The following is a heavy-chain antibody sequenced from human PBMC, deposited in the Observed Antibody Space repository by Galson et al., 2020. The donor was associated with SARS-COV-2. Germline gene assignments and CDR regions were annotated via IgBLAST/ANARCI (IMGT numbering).Heavy chain of an antibody. J-gene: IGHJ4*02. CDR1: GFTSSSYE. CDR2: ISSSGSTI. V-gene: IGHV3-48*03. D-gene: IGHD2-8*01. Sequence: GGSLRLSCAASGFTSSSYEMTWVRQAPGKGLEWVSYISSSGSTIYYADSVKGRFTISRDNAKNSLYLQMNSLRAEDTTVYYCARGGIVLMVYDGVDYWGQGTLVTVSS. CDR3: ARGGIVLMVYDGVDY.